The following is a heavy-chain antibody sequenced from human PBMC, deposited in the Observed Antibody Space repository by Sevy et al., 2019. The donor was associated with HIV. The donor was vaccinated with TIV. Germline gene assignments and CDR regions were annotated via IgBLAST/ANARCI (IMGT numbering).Heavy chain of an antibody. V-gene: IGHV3-33*08. CDR2: IWYDGSNK. D-gene: IGHD4-4*01. J-gene: IGHJ6*02. CDR3: AREGSTVTTYYYYGMDV. Sequence: GGSLRLSCTASGFTFSSYDMNWVRQAPGKGLEWVAVIWYDGSNKYYADSVKGRFTISRDNSKNTLYLQMNSLRAEDTAVYYCAREGSTVTTYYYYGMDVWGQGTTVTVSS. CDR1: GFTFSSYD.